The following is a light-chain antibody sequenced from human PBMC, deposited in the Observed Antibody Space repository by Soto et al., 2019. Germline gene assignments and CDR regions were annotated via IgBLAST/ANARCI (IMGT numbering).Light chain of an antibody. Sequence: QSVLTQPASMSGSPGQSITISCTGTSSDVGGYNYVSWYQQHPGKALKLMIYEVSNRPSGVSNRFSGSKSGNTASLTFSGLQAEDEADYYCSSYTSSSTYVFGTGTKLTVL. CDR3: SSYTSSSTYV. J-gene: IGLJ1*01. V-gene: IGLV2-14*01. CDR2: EVS. CDR1: SSDVGGYNY.